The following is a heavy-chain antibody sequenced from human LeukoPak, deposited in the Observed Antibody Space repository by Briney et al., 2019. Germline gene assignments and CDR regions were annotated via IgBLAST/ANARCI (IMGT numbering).Heavy chain of an antibody. CDR1: GYIFTDYY. D-gene: IGHD3-22*01. Sequence: GASVKVSCKASGYIFTDYYVHWVRQAPGQGLEWMGWINPNSGGTNYAQKFQGRVTMTRDTSISTAYMELSRLRSDDTAVYYCASLYYYDSSGYHWGQGTLVTVSS. V-gene: IGHV1-2*02. CDR3: ASLYYYDSSGYH. J-gene: IGHJ4*02. CDR2: INPNSGGT.